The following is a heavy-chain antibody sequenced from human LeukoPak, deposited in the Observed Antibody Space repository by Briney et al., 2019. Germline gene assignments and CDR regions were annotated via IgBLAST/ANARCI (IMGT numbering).Heavy chain of an antibody. V-gene: IGHV3-23*01. CDR2: ISGDDERR. CDR1: GFRVNSDD. D-gene: IGHD3-10*01. Sequence: GGSLRLSCAAYGFRVNSDDINWVRQAPGKGLEWVSSISGDDERRFYADSVKGGFAISKDNSKNTVYLQLNSLRVEDTAVYYCAKVNWYYNSGTYAGDCWGQGTLVTVSS. J-gene: IGHJ4*02. CDR3: AKVNWYYNSGTYAGDC.